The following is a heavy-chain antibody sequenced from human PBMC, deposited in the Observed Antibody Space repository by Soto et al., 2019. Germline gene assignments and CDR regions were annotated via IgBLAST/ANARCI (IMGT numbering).Heavy chain of an antibody. D-gene: IGHD1-26*01. V-gene: IGHV4-39*01. CDR1: EGSISISSYY. CDR2: IYYSGST. CDR3: ARHRFNEWELLRDLYNWFDP. Sequence: PSETLGVAWTIAEGSISISSYYWGWIRQPPGKGLEWIGSIYYSGSTYYNPSLKSRVTISVDTSKNQFSLKLSSVTAADTAVYYCARHRFNEWELLRDLYNWFDPWGQGTLVTVSS. J-gene: IGHJ5*02.